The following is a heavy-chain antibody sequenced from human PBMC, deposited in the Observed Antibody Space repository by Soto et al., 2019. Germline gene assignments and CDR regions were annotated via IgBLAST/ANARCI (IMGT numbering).Heavy chain of an antibody. CDR2: IYYSGST. D-gene: IGHD6-19*01. CDR3: ARTQWLVKGAFDI. CDR1: GGSISSSSYY. Sequence: SETLSLTCTVSGGSISSSSYYWGWIRQPPGKGLEGSGSIYYSGSTYYNPSLKSRVTISVDTSKNQFSLKLSSVTAADTAVYYCARTQWLVKGAFDIWGQGTMVTVSS. V-gene: IGHV4-39*01. J-gene: IGHJ3*02.